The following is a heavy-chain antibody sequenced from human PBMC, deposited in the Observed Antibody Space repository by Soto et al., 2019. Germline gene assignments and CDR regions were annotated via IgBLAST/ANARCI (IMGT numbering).Heavy chain of an antibody. CDR3: ARDRKYCSGPSCYDFYNCYGMDV. CDR2: ISAYNGYT. D-gene: IGHD2-2*01. J-gene: IGHJ6*02. CDR1: GYTFSSYG. V-gene: IGHV1-18*01. Sequence: QIQLVQSGAEVKKPGASVKVSCKASGYTFSSYGISWVRQAPGQGLEWVGWISAYNGYTNYAQKFQGRVTMTIDTSTSTGYMELRRLTSDDTAVYYCARDRKYCSGPSCYDFYNCYGMDVWGQGTTVTVSS.